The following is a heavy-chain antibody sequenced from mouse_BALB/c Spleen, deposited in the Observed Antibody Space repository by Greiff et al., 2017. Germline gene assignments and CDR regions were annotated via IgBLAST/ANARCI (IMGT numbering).Heavy chain of an antibody. CDR3: ARGGGYDYDDWFAY. CDR2: INPSSGYT. D-gene: IGHD2-4*01. J-gene: IGHJ3*01. CDR1: GYTFTSYT. Sequence: QVQLQQSAAELARPGASVKMSCKASGYTFTSYTMHWVKQRPGQGLEWIGYINPSSGYTEYNQKFKDKTTLTADKSSSTAYMQLSSLTSEDSAVYYCARGGGYDYDDWFAYWGQGTLVTVSA. V-gene: IGHV1-4*02.